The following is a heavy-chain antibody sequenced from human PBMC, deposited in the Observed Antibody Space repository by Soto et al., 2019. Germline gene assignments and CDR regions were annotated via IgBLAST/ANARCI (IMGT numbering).Heavy chain of an antibody. D-gene: IGHD2-21*01. V-gene: IGHV3-11*01. Sequence: NPVGSLRLSCEASGFTFSDYYMTWIRQAPGKGLEWVSYISSDGSLTYYADSVKGRFTVSRDNAKNSLSLQMNSLRGDDTAVYYCARDYFLACFDWGRGTLVTVSS. CDR2: ISSDGSLT. CDR3: ARDYFLACFD. J-gene: IGHJ4*02. CDR1: GFTFSDYY.